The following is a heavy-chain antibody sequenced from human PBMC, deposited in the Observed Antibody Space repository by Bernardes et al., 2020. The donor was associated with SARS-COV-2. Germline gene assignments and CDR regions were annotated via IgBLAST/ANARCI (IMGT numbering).Heavy chain of an antibody. D-gene: IGHD3-10*01. CDR2: INHSGRT. Sequence: SGTLSLTCGFNGASFSAYYWSWIRQSPGKGLQWIGEINHSGRTKYNPSLKGRVSISVDTSKKQFSLNLKFLTAADTAIYYCATGRFGEAPFHYWGQGTLVTVSS. J-gene: IGHJ1*01. V-gene: IGHV4-34*01. CDR3: ATGRFGEAPFHY. CDR1: GASFSAYY.